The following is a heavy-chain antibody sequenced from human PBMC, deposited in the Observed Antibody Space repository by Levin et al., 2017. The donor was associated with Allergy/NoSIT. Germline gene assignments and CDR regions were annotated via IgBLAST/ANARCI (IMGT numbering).Heavy chain of an antibody. CDR3: AREATDYGGNFYFDY. CDR2: IYYSGST. CDR1: GGSIRSYY. D-gene: IGHD4-23*01. Sequence: SQTLSLPCTVSGGSIRSYYWSWIRQPPGKGLEWIGYIYYSGSTNYNPSLKSRVTISVDTSKNQFSLKLSSVTAADTAVYYCAREATDYGGNFYFDYWGQGTLVTVSS. V-gene: IGHV4-59*01. J-gene: IGHJ4*02.